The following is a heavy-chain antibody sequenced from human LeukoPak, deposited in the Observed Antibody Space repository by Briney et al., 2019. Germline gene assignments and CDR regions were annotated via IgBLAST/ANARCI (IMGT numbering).Heavy chain of an antibody. D-gene: IGHD4-17*01. CDR1: GDSVSSNNTT. Sequence: SQTLSLTCAISGDSVSSNNTTWNWIRQSPSRGLEWLGRTYFRGKRYNDYALSVKSRITINPDTSKNQFSLQLNSVTPEDTAVYYCARGPLRYFYHWGQGTLVTVSS. V-gene: IGHV6-1*01. CDR3: ARGPLRYFYH. J-gene: IGHJ4*02. CDR2: TYFRGKRYN.